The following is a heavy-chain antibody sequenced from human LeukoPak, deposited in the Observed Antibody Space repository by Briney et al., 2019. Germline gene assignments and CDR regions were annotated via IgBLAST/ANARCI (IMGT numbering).Heavy chain of an antibody. D-gene: IGHD6-13*01. V-gene: IGHV3-53*01. CDR2: IYSGGST. J-gene: IGHJ3*02. Sequence: GGSLRLSCAASGFTVSSNYMSWVRQAPGKGLEWVSVIYSGGSTYYADSVKGRFTISRDNSKNTLYLQMNSLRAEDTAVYYCASESQQLVTGGAFDIWGQGTMVTVSS. CDR1: GFTVSSNY. CDR3: ASESQQLVTGGAFDI.